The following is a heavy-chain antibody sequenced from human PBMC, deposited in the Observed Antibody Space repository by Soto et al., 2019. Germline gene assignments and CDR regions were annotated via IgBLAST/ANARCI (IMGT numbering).Heavy chain of an antibody. J-gene: IGHJ5*01. CDR2: VNPTFGVT. CDR1: ENTFTNFF. V-gene: IGHV1-46*01. CDR3: ARVTYGDYNFLDS. Sequence: QGLLIQSGAEVRRPGAAVKISCKASENTFTNFFFHWVRQAPGRSLEWLGMVNPTFGVTKYEQRFQGRLTMTGDTYTSTVFLEVRGLTSNDTALYFCARVTYGDYNFLDSWGQGTLVTVSS. D-gene: IGHD4-17*01.